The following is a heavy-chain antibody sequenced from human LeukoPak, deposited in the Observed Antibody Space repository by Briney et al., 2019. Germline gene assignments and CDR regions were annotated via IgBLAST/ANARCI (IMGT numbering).Heavy chain of an antibody. V-gene: IGHV3-48*01. D-gene: IGHD7-27*01. Sequence: GGSLRLSCAASGFTFSGYSMNWVRQAPGRGLEWLSYISSGSRTIFYGDSVKGRFIISRDNAKNSLYLLMNSLRADDTAVYYCARESITGDRDSDYWGQGTLITVSS. CDR2: ISSGSRTI. CDR1: GFTFSGYS. CDR3: ARESITGDRDSDY. J-gene: IGHJ4*02.